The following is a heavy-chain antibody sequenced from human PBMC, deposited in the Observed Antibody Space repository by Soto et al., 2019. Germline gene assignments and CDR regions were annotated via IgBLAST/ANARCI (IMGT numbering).Heavy chain of an antibody. Sequence: SSETLSLTCTVSGDSIRSAGHYWSWIRQHPGKGLEWIGYIYYTGSTYYNPSLKSRVSISLDTSQNQFSLKLTSVTAADTAVYYCARSGASGIIITSKWFDPWGQGTLVTVSS. J-gene: IGHJ5*02. CDR3: ARSGASGIIITSKWFDP. V-gene: IGHV4-31*03. D-gene: IGHD1-1*01. CDR1: GDSIRSAGHY. CDR2: IYYTGST.